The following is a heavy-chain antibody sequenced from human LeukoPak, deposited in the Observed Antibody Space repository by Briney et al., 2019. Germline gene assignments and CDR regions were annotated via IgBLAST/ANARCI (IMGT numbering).Heavy chain of an antibody. V-gene: IGHV3-7*01. D-gene: IGHD1-26*01. CDR3: ARDWSYGFDF. J-gene: IGHJ4*02. CDR2: IKVDGSER. Sequence: GSLRLSCAASGFTFSKTWMSWVRQAPGKGLEWVANIKVDGSERYYVDSVKGRFTISRDNAKNSLYLQMNCLRAEDTAIYYCARDWSYGFDFWGQGVLVTVSS. CDR1: GFTFSKTW.